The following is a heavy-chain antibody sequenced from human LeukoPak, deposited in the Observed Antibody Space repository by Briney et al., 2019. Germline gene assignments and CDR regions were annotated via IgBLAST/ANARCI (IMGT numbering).Heavy chain of an antibody. CDR2: ISGSGGSK. CDR3: ANQRLYQLLGAPLDY. CDR1: GFTFINYA. J-gene: IGHJ4*02. D-gene: IGHD2-2*01. V-gene: IGHV3-23*01. Sequence: GGSLRLSCAASGFTFINYAMNWVRQAPGKGLEWVSAISGSGGSKYYADSVKGRFTISRDNSKNTLYLQMNSLRAEDTAVYYCANQRLYQLLGAPLDYWGQGTLVTVSS.